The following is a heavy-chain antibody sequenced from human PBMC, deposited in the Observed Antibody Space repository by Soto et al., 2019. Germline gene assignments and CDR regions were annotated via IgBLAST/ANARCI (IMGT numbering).Heavy chain of an antibody. D-gene: IGHD2-15*01. J-gene: IGHJ4*02. CDR2: ISGSGAGT. V-gene: IGHV3-23*01. CDR1: GFTFSNYA. Sequence: EVQLLESGGALVQPGGSLRLSCAASGFTFSNYAMTWVRQAPGKGLEWVSAISGSGAGTYYSDSVKGRFTISRDNSKNPLYLQMNSLRVDDPAVYYCASAPLCSGTGGYGLWGQGPLVTV. CDR3: ASAPLCSGTGGYGL.